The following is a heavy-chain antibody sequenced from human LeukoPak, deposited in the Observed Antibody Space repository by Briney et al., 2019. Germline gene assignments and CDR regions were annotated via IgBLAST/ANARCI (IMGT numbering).Heavy chain of an antibody. CDR3: ARELGLRGYSYGYQDY. Sequence: ASVKASCKASGYTSTSYAMHWVRQAPGQRLEWMGWINAGNGNTKYSQKFQGRVTITRDTSASTAYMELSSLRSEDTAVYYCARELGLRGYSYGYQDYWGQGTLVTVSS. V-gene: IGHV1-3*01. J-gene: IGHJ4*02. CDR2: INAGNGNT. D-gene: IGHD5-18*01. CDR1: GYTSTSYA.